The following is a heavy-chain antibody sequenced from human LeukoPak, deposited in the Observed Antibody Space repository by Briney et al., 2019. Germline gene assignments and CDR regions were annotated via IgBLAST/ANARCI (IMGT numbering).Heavy chain of an antibody. CDR2: IKQDGSHK. J-gene: IGHJ4*02. CDR1: GFTFSTYW. Sequence: GGSLRLSYAASGFTFSTYWMYWVRQAPGKGLEWVANIKQDGSHKYYVDSVKGRFTISRDNAKSSLYLQMNSLRVEDTAVYYCVREEGYWGQGTLVTVSS. V-gene: IGHV3-7*01. CDR3: VREEGY.